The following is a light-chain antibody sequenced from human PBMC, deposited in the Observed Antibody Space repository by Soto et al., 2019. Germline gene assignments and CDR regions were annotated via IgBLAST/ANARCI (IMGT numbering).Light chain of an antibody. J-gene: IGKJ4*01. CDR1: QSISSW. CDR2: KAS. Sequence: DIHMTQSPSTLSASVGDRVTITCRASQSISSWLAWYQQKPGKAPKPLIYKASSLESGVPSRFSGSGSGTEFTLTISSLQPDDFAAYYCQQYNSYPLTVGGGTKVEIK. V-gene: IGKV1-5*03. CDR3: QQYNSYPLT.